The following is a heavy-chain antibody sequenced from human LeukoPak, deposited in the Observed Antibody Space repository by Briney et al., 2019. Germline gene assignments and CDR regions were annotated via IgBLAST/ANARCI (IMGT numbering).Heavy chain of an antibody. CDR1: GFTFSSYA. V-gene: IGHV3-23*01. CDR2: ISGSGGST. J-gene: IGHJ4*02. CDR3: ASSHCSSTSCYVDY. D-gene: IGHD2-2*01. Sequence: AGGSLRLSCAASGFTFSSYAMSWVRQAPGKGLEWVSAISGSGGSTYYADSVKGRFTISRDNSKNTLYLQMNSLGAEDTAVYYCASSHCSSTSCYVDYWGQGTLVTVSS.